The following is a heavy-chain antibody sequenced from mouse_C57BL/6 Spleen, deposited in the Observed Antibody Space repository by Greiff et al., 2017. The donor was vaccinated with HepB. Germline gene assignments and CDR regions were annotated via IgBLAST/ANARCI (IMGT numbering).Heavy chain of an antibody. CDR1: GFTFSDYG. V-gene: IGHV5-17*01. CDR2: ISSGSSTI. CDR3: ARRKGTGSYYFDY. D-gene: IGHD4-1*01. Sequence: EVKVEESGGGLVKPGGSLKLSCAASGFTFSDYGMHWVRQAPEKGLEWVAYISSGSSTIYYADTVKGRFTISRDNAKNTLFLQMTSLRSEDTAMYYCARRKGTGSYYFDYWGQGTTLTVSS. J-gene: IGHJ2*01.